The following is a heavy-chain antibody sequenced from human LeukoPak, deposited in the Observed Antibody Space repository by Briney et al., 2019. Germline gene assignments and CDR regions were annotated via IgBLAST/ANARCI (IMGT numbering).Heavy chain of an antibody. J-gene: IGHJ4*02. CDR2: ISGSGGST. D-gene: IGHD3-9*01. CDR3: AKSLLLEKINYLGILTGYYPFDY. CDR1: GFTFSSYA. V-gene: IGHV3-23*01. Sequence: GGSLRLSCAASGFTFSSYAMSWVRQAPGKGLEWVSAISGSGGSTYYADSVKGRFTISRDNSKNTLYLQMNSLRAEDTAVYYCAKSLLLEKINYLGILTGYYPFDYWGQGTLVTVSS.